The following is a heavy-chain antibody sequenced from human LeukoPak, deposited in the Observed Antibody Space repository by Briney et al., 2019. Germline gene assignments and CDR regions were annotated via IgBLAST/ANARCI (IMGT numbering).Heavy chain of an antibody. V-gene: IGHV4-61*08. CDR2: IYYSGST. CDR3: ARVPYCSSTSCYMRYGFDP. D-gene: IGHD2-2*01. CDR1: GGSISSGGYY. Sequence: PSETLSLTCTVSGGSISSGGYYWSWIRQHPGKGLEWIGYIYYSGSTNYNPSLKSRVTISVDTSKNQFSLKLSSVTAADTAVYYCARVPYCSSTSCYMRYGFDPWGQGTLVTVSP. J-gene: IGHJ5*02.